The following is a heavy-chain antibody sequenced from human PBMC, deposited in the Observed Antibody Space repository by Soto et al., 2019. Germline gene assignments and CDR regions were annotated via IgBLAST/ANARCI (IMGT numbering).Heavy chain of an antibody. CDR3: AGTYSYGFINWVDP. V-gene: IGHV4-34*11. Sequence: PSETLSLTCSVYGGSVNDYYWSWIRQSPGRGLEWIGFASHSGSTNYNPSLRSRATISVDTSKNQFSLRLDTVTAADTAVYYCAGTYSYGFINWVDPWGQGTLVTVSS. CDR2: ASHSGST. CDR1: GGSVNDYY. J-gene: IGHJ5*02. D-gene: IGHD3-16*02.